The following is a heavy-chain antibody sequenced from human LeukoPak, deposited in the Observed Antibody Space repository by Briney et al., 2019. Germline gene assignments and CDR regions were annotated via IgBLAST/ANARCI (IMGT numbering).Heavy chain of an antibody. CDR1: GYTFTSYD. Sequence: GASVKVSCKASGYTFTSYDINWVRQATGQGLEWMGWMNPNSGNTGYAQKFQGRVTMTRNTSISTAYMELSSLRSEDTVVYYCARGNTGHYYYYGMDVWGQGTTVTVSS. J-gene: IGHJ6*02. V-gene: IGHV1-8*01. CDR3: ARGNTGHYYYYGMDV. CDR2: MNPNSGNT. D-gene: IGHD3-10*01.